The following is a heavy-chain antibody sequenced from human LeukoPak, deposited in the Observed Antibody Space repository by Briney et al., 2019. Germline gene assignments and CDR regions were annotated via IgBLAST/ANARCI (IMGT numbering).Heavy chain of an antibody. V-gene: IGHV3-7*01. CDR1: GFTFSTYW. CDR2: IKQDGSEK. Sequence: GGSLRLSCAVSGFTFSTYWMSWVRQAPGKGLEWVANIKQDGSEKYYVDSEKGRFTISRDNAKNSLYLQMNSLRVEDTAAYYCARGSLSSGSYLNYWGQGTLVTVSS. D-gene: IGHD1-26*01. CDR3: ARGSLSSGSYLNY. J-gene: IGHJ4*02.